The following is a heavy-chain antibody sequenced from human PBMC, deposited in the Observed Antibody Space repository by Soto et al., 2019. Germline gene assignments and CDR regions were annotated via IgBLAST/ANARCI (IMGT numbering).Heavy chain of an antibody. CDR2: IYYSGST. J-gene: IGHJ5*02. Sequence: SETLSLTCTVSGGSISSGGYYWSWIRQHPGKGLEWIGYIYYSGSTYYNPSLKSRVTISVDTSKNQFSLKLSSVTAADTAVYYCARGDTYYYGSGSYSGVWFDPWSQGTLVTVSS. CDR3: ARGDTYYYGSGSYSGVWFDP. D-gene: IGHD3-10*01. V-gene: IGHV4-31*03. CDR1: GGSISSGGYY.